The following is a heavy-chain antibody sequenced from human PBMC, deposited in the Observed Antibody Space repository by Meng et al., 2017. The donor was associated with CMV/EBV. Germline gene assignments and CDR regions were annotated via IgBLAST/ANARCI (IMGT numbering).Heavy chain of an antibody. J-gene: IGHJ4*02. D-gene: IGHD3-3*01. CDR1: GYTFTSYG. CDR2: ISAYNGNT. Sequence: ASVKVSCKASGYTFTSYGITWVRQAPGQGLEWMGWISAYNGNTNYVQKLQGRVTMTTDTSTSTAYMELRSLRSDDTAVYYCVRDVGAVTLPGVFDYWGQGTLVTVSS. CDR3: VRDVGAVTLPGVFDY. V-gene: IGHV1-18*01.